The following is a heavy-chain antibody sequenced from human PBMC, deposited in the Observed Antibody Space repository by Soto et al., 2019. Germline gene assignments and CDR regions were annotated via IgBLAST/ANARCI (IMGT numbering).Heavy chain of an antibody. CDR2: IRTNVNDHAT. Sequence: GGSVRLSCAASGFTFSDSALHWVRQASGKGLEWVGRIRTNVNDHATIYTASVRGRFTISRDDSKNTAFLQMDSLKTEDTAIYYCTRPNDSGDYDWYFDLWGRGTLVTVSS. J-gene: IGHJ2*01. V-gene: IGHV3-73*01. CDR1: GFTFSDSA. CDR3: TRPNDSGDYDWYFDL. D-gene: IGHD4-17*01.